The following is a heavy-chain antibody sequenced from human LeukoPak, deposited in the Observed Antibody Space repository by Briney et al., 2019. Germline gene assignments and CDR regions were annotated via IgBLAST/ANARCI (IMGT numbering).Heavy chain of an antibody. Sequence: PSETLSLTCVVSGYSISNDYYWGWIRQPPGKGLEWIGNIYHSGGSYYNPSLKSRVTILVDTSKNQFSLKLSSVTAADTAVYYCAEAGTTGIHHWFDPWGQGNLVTVSS. V-gene: IGHV4-38-2*01. CDR1: GYSISNDYY. J-gene: IGHJ5*02. D-gene: IGHD1-1*01. CDR2: IYHSGGS. CDR3: AEAGTTGIHHWFDP.